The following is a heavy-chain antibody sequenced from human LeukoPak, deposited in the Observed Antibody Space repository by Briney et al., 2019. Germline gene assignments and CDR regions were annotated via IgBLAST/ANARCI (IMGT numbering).Heavy chain of an antibody. V-gene: IGHV1-46*01. J-gene: IGHJ4*02. CDR2: INPSGGST. D-gene: IGHD2-2*01. CDR3: ARVTLGYCSSTSCSAFDY. CDR1: GYIFTRYY. Sequence: ASVKVSCKASGYIFTRYYIQWVRQAPGQGLEWMGMINPSGGSTSYAQKFQGRVTMTRDTSTSTVYMELSSLRSEDTAVYYCARVTLGYCSSTSCSAFDYWGQGTLVTVSS.